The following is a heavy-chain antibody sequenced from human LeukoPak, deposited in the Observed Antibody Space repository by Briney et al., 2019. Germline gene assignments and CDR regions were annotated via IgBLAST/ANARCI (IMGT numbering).Heavy chain of an antibody. Sequence: GGSLRLSCAASGFTFSSYGMHWVRQAPGKGLEWVALISYDGSNKYYADSVKGRFTISRDNAKSTVHLQMNSLRVEDTAVYYCAREGAGVVALDHWGQGTLVTVSA. D-gene: IGHD2-15*01. CDR2: ISYDGSNK. CDR1: GFTFSSYG. CDR3: AREGAGVVALDH. V-gene: IGHV3-33*01. J-gene: IGHJ1*01.